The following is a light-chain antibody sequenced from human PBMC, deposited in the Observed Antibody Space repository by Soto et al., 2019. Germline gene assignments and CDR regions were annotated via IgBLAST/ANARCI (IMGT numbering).Light chain of an antibody. CDR1: QSVSSTY. CDR3: QQYGSSAWT. CDR2: GAS. Sequence: ELVLTQSPGTLSLSPGERATLSCRASQSVSSTYLAWYQQKPGQAPRLLIYGASSRATGIPDRFSGSESGKDLTLTISRLETEDLEVYYGQQYGSSAWTFGQGTKVEIK. V-gene: IGKV3-20*01. J-gene: IGKJ1*01.